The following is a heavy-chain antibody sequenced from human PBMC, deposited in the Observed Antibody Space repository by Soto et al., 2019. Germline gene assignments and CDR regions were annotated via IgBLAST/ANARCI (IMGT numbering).Heavy chain of an antibody. CDR1: GFTFTSYA. D-gene: IGHD3-10*01. V-gene: IGHV3-23*01. J-gene: IGHJ6*02. CDR3: AKCWWWFGEDYYYYGMDV. Sequence: GGSLRLSCAASGFTFTSYAMSWVRQAPGKGLEWVSAISGSGGSTYYADSVKGRFTISRDNSKNTLYLQMNSLRAEDTAVYYCAKCWWWFGEDYYYYGMDVWGQGTTVTVSS. CDR2: ISGSGGST.